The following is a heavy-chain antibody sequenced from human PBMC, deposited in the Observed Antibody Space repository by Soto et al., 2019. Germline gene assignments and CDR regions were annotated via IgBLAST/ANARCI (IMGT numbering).Heavy chain of an antibody. Sequence: SETLSLTCAVYGGSFSGYYWSWIRQPPGKGLEWIGEINHSGSTNYNPSLKSRVTISVDTSKNQFSLKLSSVTAADTAVYYCARGIQLWFNWFDPWGQGTLVTVSS. D-gene: IGHD5-18*01. J-gene: IGHJ5*02. V-gene: IGHV4-34*01. CDR3: ARGIQLWFNWFDP. CDR2: INHSGST. CDR1: GGSFSGYY.